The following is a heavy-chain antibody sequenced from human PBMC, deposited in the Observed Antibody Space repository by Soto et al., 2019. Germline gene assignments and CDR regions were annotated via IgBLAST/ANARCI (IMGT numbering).Heavy chain of an antibody. CDR2: ISHTGNT. V-gene: IGHV4-39*01. CDR1: GDSVTSTSYS. J-gene: IGHJ5*02. Sequence: PSETLSLTCTVSGDSVTSTSYSWGWIRQPPGKGPEWIGSISHTGNTYYNPSLKSRVTISVDTSKNQFSLKMTSVTAADTAVYYCAGPRLGATYVYHWGQGTLVTVSS. D-gene: IGHD1-26*01. CDR3: AGPRLGATYVYH.